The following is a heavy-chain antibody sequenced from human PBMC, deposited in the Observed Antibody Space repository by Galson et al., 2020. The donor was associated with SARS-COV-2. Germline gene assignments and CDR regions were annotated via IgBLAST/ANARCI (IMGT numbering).Heavy chain of an antibody. Sequence: SETLSLTCTVSGGSISSGDYYWTWIRQPPGKGLEWIGDIHSTGNTYYNPSLKSRVTTSIDTSKNQFSLKLTSVTTADTAVYFCARTSSTGTREYYFGYWGQGTLVTVSS. J-gene: IGHJ4*02. CDR3: ARTSSTGTREYYFGY. V-gene: IGHV4-30-4*01. CDR1: GGSISSGDYY. CDR2: IHSTGNT. D-gene: IGHD4-17*01.